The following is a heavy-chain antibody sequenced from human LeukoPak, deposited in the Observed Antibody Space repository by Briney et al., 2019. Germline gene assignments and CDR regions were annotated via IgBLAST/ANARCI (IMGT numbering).Heavy chain of an antibody. CDR2: ISTYTGNT. D-gene: IGHD6-6*01. J-gene: IGHJ4*02. V-gene: IGHV1-18*01. CDR1: GYPXTSYG. CDR3: ARSYSSSSNFDY. Sequence: ASVKVSCKASGYPXTSYGITRVRQAPGQGPEWMGWISTYTGNTNYAQKFQGRVSMTTGTSTTTAYMELRSLRSDDTAVYYCARSYSSSSNFDYWGQGTLVTASS.